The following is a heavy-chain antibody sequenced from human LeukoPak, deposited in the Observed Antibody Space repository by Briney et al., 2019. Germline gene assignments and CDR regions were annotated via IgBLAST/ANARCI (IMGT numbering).Heavy chain of an antibody. Sequence: GGSLRLSCAASGFAFSSQAMGWVRQAPGKGLEWVSVISDSGSITYYADSVKGRFTISRDNSKNTLFLQMNRLRAEDTAVYYCAKDARRTNGWYFFDYWGQGTLVTVSS. CDR3: AKDARRTNGWYFFDY. D-gene: IGHD6-19*01. CDR2: ISDSGSIT. CDR1: GFAFSSQA. V-gene: IGHV3-23*01. J-gene: IGHJ4*02.